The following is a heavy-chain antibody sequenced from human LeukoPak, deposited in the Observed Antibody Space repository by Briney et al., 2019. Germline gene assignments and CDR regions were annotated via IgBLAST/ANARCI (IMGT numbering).Heavy chain of an antibody. V-gene: IGHV1-2*02. J-gene: IGHJ4*02. CDR2: INPNSGGT. CDR3: ARVQQWLVDFDD. Sequence: ASVKVSCKASGYTFTGYYMHWVRQAPGQGLEWMGWINPNSGGTNYAQKFQGRVTMTRDTSISTAYMELSRLRSDDTAVYYCARVQQWLVDFDDCRQGTLVTVSS. D-gene: IGHD6-19*01. CDR1: GYTFTGYY.